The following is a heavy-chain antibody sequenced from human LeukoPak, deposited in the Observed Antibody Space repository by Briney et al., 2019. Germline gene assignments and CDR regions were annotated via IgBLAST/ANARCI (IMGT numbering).Heavy chain of an antibody. Sequence: GGSLRLSCAASGFTLSTYDMHWVRQPTGEGLEWVSIIYRAGDTYYPGSVKGRFTISRDNAKNSLYLQMNSLRAEDTAVYYCARETVSPHSSSFDYWGQGTLVTVSS. V-gene: IGHV3-13*01. J-gene: IGHJ4*02. CDR1: GFTLSTYD. CDR3: ARETVSPHSSSFDY. CDR2: IYRAGDT. D-gene: IGHD6-6*01.